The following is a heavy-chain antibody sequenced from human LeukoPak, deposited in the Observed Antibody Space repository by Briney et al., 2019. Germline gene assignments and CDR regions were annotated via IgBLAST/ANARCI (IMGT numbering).Heavy chain of an antibody. CDR2: MFYSEST. CDR3: AIRKYYDILTGYRKIPTSGFDP. Sequence: PSETLSLTCSVSGASVSDGNYYWSWIRQPPGKGPEWIGYMFYSESTKYNPSLKSRVTISVDKSKNQFSLHMSFVTAADTAVYYCAIRKYYDILTGYRKIPTSGFDPWGQEPWSPSPQ. D-gene: IGHD3-9*01. J-gene: IGHJ5*02. CDR1: GASVSDGNYY. V-gene: IGHV4-61*01.